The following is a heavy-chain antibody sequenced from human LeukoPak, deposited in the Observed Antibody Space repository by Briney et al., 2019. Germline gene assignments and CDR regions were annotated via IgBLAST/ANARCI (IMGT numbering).Heavy chain of an antibody. J-gene: IGHJ5*02. V-gene: IGHV3-30*02. CDR2: IRYDGSNK. CDR3: ARGGYCSGGSCYSGLYWFDP. Sequence: GGSLRLSCAAAGFTFSSYGMHWVRQAPGKGLEWVAFIRYDGSNKYYADSEKGRFTISRDNSKNTLYLQMNSLRAEDTAVYYCARGGYCSGGSCYSGLYWFDPWGQGTLVTVSS. CDR1: GFTFSSYG. D-gene: IGHD2-15*01.